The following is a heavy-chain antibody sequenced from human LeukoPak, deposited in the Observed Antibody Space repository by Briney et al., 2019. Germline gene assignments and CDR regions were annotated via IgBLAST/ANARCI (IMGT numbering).Heavy chain of an antibody. J-gene: IGHJ4*02. Sequence: SETLSLTCTVSGGSISSYYWSWIRQPPGKGLEWIGYISYSGSTNYNPSLKSRVTISVDTSKNQFSLNLNSVTAADTAVYYCATVVVNWNYLNYWGRGVLVTVSS. V-gene: IGHV4-59*12. CDR3: ATVVVNWNYLNY. D-gene: IGHD1-7*01. CDR1: GGSISSYY. CDR2: ISYSGST.